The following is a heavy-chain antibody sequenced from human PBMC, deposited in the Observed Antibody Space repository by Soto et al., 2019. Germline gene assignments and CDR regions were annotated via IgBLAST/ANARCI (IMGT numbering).Heavy chain of an antibody. CDR2: MNPNNVNT. Sequence: QVQLVQSGAEVKKPGGSVKVSCKVSGYTFTSYDINWVRQANGQGLVWMGWMNPNNVNTGFAQKFQGLITTTRHTSISTAYIELSSLRSEDTAVYYCAFSGSGWYLFWGQGTLVTVSS. D-gene: IGHD6-19*01. J-gene: IGHJ4*02. CDR3: AFSGSGWYLF. CDR1: GYTFTSYD. V-gene: IGHV1-8*01.